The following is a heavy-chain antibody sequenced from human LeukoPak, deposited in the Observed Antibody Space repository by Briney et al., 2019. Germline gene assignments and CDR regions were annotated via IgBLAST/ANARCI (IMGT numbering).Heavy chain of an antibody. Sequence: GGSLRLSCAASGFTFSYYWMSWVRQAPGKGLEWVAHIREDGSENYYVDSLRGRFSISRDNAKNSLYLQMNSLRAEDTALYYCARGSIYCSSTSCYEFDYWGQGILVTVSS. D-gene: IGHD2-2*01. J-gene: IGHJ4*02. CDR2: IREDGSEN. CDR3: ARGSIYCSSTSCYEFDY. V-gene: IGHV3-7*01. CDR1: GFTFSYYW.